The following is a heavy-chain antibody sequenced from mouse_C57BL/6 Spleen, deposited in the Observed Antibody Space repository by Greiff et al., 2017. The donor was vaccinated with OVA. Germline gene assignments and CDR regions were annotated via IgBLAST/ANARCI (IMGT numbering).Heavy chain of an antibody. CDR3: ATLTGTRFDY. V-gene: IGHV1-53*01. CDR1: GYTFTSYW. J-gene: IGHJ2*01. D-gene: IGHD4-1*01. CDR2: INPSNGGT. Sequence: QVQLQQSGPELVKPGASVKLSCKASGYTFTSYWMHWVKQRPGQGLEWMGNINPSNGGTNYNEKFKRKATLTVDKSYSKDYMQLSSMTSEDSAVYYCATLTGTRFDYWGQGTTLTVSS.